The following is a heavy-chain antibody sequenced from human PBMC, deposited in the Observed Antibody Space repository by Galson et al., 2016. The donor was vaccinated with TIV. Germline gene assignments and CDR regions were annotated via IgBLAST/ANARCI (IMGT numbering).Heavy chain of an antibody. Sequence: SVKVSCKVSGDSLSEIVIHWVRQAPGKGLEWMGGFDPEVQKTIYAQKMQGRATMTADTSTDTAYMELGSLRLEDTAVYYCATVAWFPGLSLDNWGQGTLVIVSS. D-gene: IGHD3-16*02. CDR2: FDPEVQKT. V-gene: IGHV1-24*01. CDR1: GDSLSEIV. CDR3: ATVAWFPGLSLDN. J-gene: IGHJ4*02.